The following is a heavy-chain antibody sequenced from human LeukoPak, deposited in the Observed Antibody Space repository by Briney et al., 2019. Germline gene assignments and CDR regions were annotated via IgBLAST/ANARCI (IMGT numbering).Heavy chain of an antibody. Sequence: GGSLRLSCAASGFTFSSYSMNWVRQAPGKGLEWVSSISSSSSYIYYADSVKGRFTISRDNAKNSLYLQMNSLRAEDTAVYHCAREVGRFLEWLPTYYFDYWGQGTLVTVSS. CDR1: GFTFSSYS. V-gene: IGHV3-21*01. D-gene: IGHD3-3*01. CDR3: AREVGRFLEWLPTYYFDY. CDR2: ISSSSSYI. J-gene: IGHJ4*02.